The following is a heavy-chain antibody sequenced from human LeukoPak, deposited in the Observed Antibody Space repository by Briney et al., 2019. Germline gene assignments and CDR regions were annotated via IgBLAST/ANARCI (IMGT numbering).Heavy chain of an antibody. Sequence: SETLSLTCTVSGGSISSSSYYWGWIRQPPGKGLEWIGEINHSESTNYNPSLKSRVTISVDTSKNQFSLKLSSVTAADTAVYYCATPHYYDSSGYYYAFDYWGQGTLVTVSS. D-gene: IGHD3-22*01. CDR1: GGSISSSSYY. CDR3: ATPHYYDSSGYYYAFDY. J-gene: IGHJ4*02. CDR2: INHSEST. V-gene: IGHV4-39*07.